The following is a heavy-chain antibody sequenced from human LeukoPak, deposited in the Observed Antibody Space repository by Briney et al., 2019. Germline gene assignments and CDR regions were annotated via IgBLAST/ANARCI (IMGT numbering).Heavy chain of an antibody. CDR1: GGSISSYY. Sequence: SETLSLTCTVSGGSISSYYWSWIRQPPGKGLGWIGYIYYSGSTNYNPSLKSRVTISVDTSKNQFSLKLSSVTAADTAVYYCAREAYSSGWDFLDYWGQGTLVTVSS. CDR2: IYYSGST. J-gene: IGHJ4*02. CDR3: AREAYSSGWDFLDY. V-gene: IGHV4-59*01. D-gene: IGHD6-19*01.